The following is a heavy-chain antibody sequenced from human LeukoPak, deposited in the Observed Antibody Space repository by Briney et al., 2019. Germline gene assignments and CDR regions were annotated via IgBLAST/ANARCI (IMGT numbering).Heavy chain of an antibody. D-gene: IGHD5-12*01. Sequence: ASVKVSCKASGYTFTSYYMHWVRQAPGQGLEWMGIINPSGGSTSYAQKFQGRVTMTRDMSTSTVYMELSSLRSEDTAVYYCARMIYSGYDSSAFDIWGQGTMVTVSS. V-gene: IGHV1-46*01. CDR1: GYTFTSYY. CDR3: ARMIYSGYDSSAFDI. CDR2: INPSGGST. J-gene: IGHJ3*02.